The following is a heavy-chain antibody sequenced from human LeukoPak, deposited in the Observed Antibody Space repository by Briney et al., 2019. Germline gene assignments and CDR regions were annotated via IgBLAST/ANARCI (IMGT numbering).Heavy chain of an antibody. CDR2: INHSGST. D-gene: IGHD1-14*01. V-gene: IGHV4-34*01. CDR1: GGSFSGYY. Sequence: SETLSLTCIVYGGSFSGYYWSWIRQPPGKGLEWIGEINHSGSTNYNPSLKSRVTISVDTSKNQFSLKLNSVTAADTAVYYCARGGNGHLDYWGQGTLVTVSS. CDR3: ARGGNGHLDY. J-gene: IGHJ4*02.